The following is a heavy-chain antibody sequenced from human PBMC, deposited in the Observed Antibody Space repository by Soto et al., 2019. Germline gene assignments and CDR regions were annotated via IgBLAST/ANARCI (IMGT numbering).Heavy chain of an antibody. CDR1: GGTFSSYA. Sequence: QVQLVQSGAEVKKPGSSVKVSCKASGGTFSSYAISWVRQAPGQGLEWMGGIIPIFGTANYAQKFQGRVTITADESTSTAYMELSSLISEDTAVYYCAREGGLQGGVYYYGMDVWGQGTTVTVSS. J-gene: IGHJ6*02. V-gene: IGHV1-69*01. CDR3: AREGGLQGGVYYYGMDV. CDR2: IIPIFGTA. D-gene: IGHD6-25*01.